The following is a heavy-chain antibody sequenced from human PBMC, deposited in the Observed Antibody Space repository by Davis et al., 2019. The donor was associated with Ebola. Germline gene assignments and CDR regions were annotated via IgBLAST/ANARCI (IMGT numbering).Heavy chain of an antibody. Sequence: SETLSLTCAVYGGSFSGYYWGWIRQPPGKGLEWIGNIYYSGSTYYNPSLKSRVTISVDTSKNQFSLKLSSVTAADTAVYYCARHRRGYSGYDAQNWFDPWGQGTLVTVSS. CDR2: IYYSGST. V-gene: IGHV4-34*01. J-gene: IGHJ5*02. CDR1: GGSFSGYY. CDR3: ARHRRGYSGYDAQNWFDP. D-gene: IGHD5-12*01.